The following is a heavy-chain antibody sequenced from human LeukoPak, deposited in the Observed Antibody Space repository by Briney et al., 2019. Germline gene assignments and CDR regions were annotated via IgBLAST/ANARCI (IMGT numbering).Heavy chain of an antibody. V-gene: IGHV1-69*13. J-gene: IGHJ3*02. D-gene: IGHD3-9*01. CDR3: ARIPRYDILTGYYNDAFDI. CDR2: IIPIFGTA. Sequence: GASVKVSCKASGGTFSSYAISWVRQAPGQGLEWMGGIIPIFGTANYAQKFQGRVTITADESTSTAYMELSSLRSEDTAVYYCARIPRYDILTGYYNDAFDIWGQGTMVTVSS. CDR1: GGTFSSYA.